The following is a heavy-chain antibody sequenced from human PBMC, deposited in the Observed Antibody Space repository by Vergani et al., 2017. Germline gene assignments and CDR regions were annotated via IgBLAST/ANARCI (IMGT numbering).Heavy chain of an antibody. CDR1: GYTFTGYY. V-gene: IGHV1-69*09. J-gene: IGHJ6*02. CDR2: INPILGIA. D-gene: IGHD6-19*01. Sequence: QVQLVQSGAEVKKPGASVKVSCKASGYTFTGYYMHWVRQAPGQGLEWMGWINPILGIANYAQNFQGRVTITADKSTRTAYMELSSLRSEDTAVYYCARDSHVAVTSMSSGMDVWGQGTTVTVSS. CDR3: ARDSHVAVTSMSSGMDV.